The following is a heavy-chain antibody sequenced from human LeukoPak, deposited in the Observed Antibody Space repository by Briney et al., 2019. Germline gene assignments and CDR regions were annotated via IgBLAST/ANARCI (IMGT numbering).Heavy chain of an antibody. J-gene: IGHJ4*02. CDR3: ARLNSLRYYDSSGYYYGRYFDY. Sequence: GESLKISCRGSGYSFTSYWIGWVRQMPGKGLEWMGIIYPGDSDTRYSPSFQGQVTISADKSISTAYLQWSSLKASDTATYYCARLNSLRYYDSSGYYYGRYFDYWGQGTLVTVSS. D-gene: IGHD3-22*01. CDR1: GYSFTSYW. V-gene: IGHV5-51*01. CDR2: IYPGDSDT.